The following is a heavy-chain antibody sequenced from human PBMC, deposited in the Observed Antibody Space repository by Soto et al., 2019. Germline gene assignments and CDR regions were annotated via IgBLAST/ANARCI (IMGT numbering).Heavy chain of an antibody. Sequence: EVQLVESGGGLVKPGGSLRLSCAASGFIFSTYSMNWVRQAPGKGLEWVSSISSSSTYIYYADSVKGRFTISRDNAKNSLYLQMDSLRAEDTAVYYCARDRAYCGGDCYSDYWGQGNLLSVSS. CDR2: ISSSSTYI. J-gene: IGHJ4*02. D-gene: IGHD2-21*01. CDR3: ARDRAYCGGDCYSDY. V-gene: IGHV3-21*01. CDR1: GFIFSTYS.